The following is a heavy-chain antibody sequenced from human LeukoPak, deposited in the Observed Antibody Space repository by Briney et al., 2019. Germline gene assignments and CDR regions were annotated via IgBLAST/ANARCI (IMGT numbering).Heavy chain of an antibody. D-gene: IGHD6-13*01. V-gene: IGHV3-48*04. CDR3: ASPTLFKIAAAGTWGGSDDAFDI. CDR1: GFTFSSYS. CDR2: ISSSSSTI. J-gene: IGHJ3*02. Sequence: QSGGSLRLSCAASGFTFSSYSMNWVRQAPGKGLEWVSYISSSSSTIYYADSVKGRFTISRDNAKNSLYLQMNSLRAEDTAVYYCASPTLFKIAAAGTWGGSDDAFDIWGQGTMVTVSS.